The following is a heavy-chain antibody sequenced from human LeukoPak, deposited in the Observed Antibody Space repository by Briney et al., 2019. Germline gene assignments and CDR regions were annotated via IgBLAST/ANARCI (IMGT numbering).Heavy chain of an antibody. CDR1: GGSISSYY. CDR2: IYTSGST. J-gene: IGHJ2*01. D-gene: IGHD4-17*01. CDR3: AASYGDYERYFDL. Sequence: SETLSLTCTVSGGSISSYYWSWIRQPPGKGLEWIGYIYTSGSTNYNPSLKSRVTISVDTSKNQFSLKLSSVTAADTAVYYCAASYGDYERYFDLWGRGTLVTVSS. V-gene: IGHV4-4*09.